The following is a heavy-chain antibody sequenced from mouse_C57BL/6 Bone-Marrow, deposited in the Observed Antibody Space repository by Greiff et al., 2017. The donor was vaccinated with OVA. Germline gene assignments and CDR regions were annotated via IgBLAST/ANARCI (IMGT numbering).Heavy chain of an antibody. V-gene: IGHV1-15*01. J-gene: IGHJ4*01. CDR1: GYTFTDYE. D-gene: IGHD1-1*01. CDR2: IDPETGGT. CDR3: TDYYGSSYDYAMDY. Sequence: VKLQQSGAELVRPGASVTLSCKASGYTFTDYEMHWVKQTPVHGLEWIGAIDPETGGTAYNQKFKGKAILTADKSSSTAYMELRSLTSEDSAVYYCTDYYGSSYDYAMDYWGQGTSVTVSS.